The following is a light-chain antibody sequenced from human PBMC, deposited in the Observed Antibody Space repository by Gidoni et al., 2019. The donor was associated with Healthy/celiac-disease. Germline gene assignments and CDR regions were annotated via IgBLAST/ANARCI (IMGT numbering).Light chain of an antibody. V-gene: IGKV1-5*03. CDR1: QSISSW. Sequence: DIHMTQSPSTLPASVGDRVTITCRASQSISSWLAWYQQKPGKAPKLLIYKSSSLESGVPSRFSGSGSGTEFTLTISSLQPDDIATYYCQQYNSYPYTFGQXTKLEIK. CDR3: QQYNSYPYT. CDR2: KSS. J-gene: IGKJ2*01.